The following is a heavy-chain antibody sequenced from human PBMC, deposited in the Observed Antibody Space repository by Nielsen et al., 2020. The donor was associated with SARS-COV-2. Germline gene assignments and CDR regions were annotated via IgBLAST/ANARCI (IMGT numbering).Heavy chain of an antibody. D-gene: IGHD5-18*01. Sequence: SETLSLTCAVYGGSFSGYSWTWIRQPPGKGLEWIGEINHSGSTNYNPSLKSRVTISVDRSKNQFSLKLSSVTAADTAVYYCARFVDTAMVKDAFDIWGQGTMVTVSS. CDR1: GGSFSGYS. CDR2: INHSGST. J-gene: IGHJ3*02. V-gene: IGHV4-34*01. CDR3: ARFVDTAMVKDAFDI.